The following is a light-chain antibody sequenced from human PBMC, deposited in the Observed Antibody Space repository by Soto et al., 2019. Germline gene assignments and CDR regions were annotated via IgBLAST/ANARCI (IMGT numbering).Light chain of an antibody. Sequence: QSVLTQPPSVSGSPGQSVTISCTGTSNDVGTYNRVSWYQQPPGTAPKLMIYEVSNRPSGVPDRFSGSKSGNTASLTISGLQAEDEADYYCSSYTSTSTYVLGTGTKLTVL. CDR2: EVS. V-gene: IGLV2-18*02. J-gene: IGLJ1*01. CDR1: SNDVGTYNR. CDR3: SSYTSTSTYV.